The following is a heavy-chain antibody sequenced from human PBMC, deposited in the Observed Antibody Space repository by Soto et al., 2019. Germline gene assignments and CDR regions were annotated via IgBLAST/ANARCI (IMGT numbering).Heavy chain of an antibody. CDR3: AGTRGYCSGGSCPTVVDY. CDR2: IYDSGST. J-gene: IGHJ4*02. Sequence: SETQPLTCPVSGGSISSGGYYWSWIRQPPGKGLEWIGYIYDSGSTNYNPSLKSRVTISVDTSKNQFSLKLSSVTAADTAVYYCAGTRGYCSGGSCPTVVDYWGQGTLVTVSS. D-gene: IGHD2-15*01. CDR1: GGSISSGGYY. V-gene: IGHV4-61*08.